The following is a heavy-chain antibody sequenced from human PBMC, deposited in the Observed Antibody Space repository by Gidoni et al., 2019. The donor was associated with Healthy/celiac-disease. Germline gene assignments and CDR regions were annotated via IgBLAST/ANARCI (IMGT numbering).Heavy chain of an antibody. Sequence: EVQLVESGGGLVQPGRSLRLSCADSGFTFAEYAMHWVRQAPGKGLGLVSGISWNSGSIGYADSVKCRFTISRDNAKNSLYLQMNSLRAEDTALYYCAKVKGKYQLLWGYFDYWGQGTLVTVSS. V-gene: IGHV3-9*01. D-gene: IGHD2-2*01. CDR1: GFTFAEYA. CDR2: ISWNSGSI. CDR3: AKVKGKYQLLWGYFDY. J-gene: IGHJ4*02.